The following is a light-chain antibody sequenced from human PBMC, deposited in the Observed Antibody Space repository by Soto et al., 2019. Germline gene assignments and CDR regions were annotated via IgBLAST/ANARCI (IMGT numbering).Light chain of an antibody. CDR1: SRDVGGYDH. J-gene: IGLJ3*02. V-gene: IGLV2-14*03. CDR3: SSYTNKDTLL. Sequence: QSALTQPASVSGSPGQSITISCTGTSRDVGGYDHVSWYQQHPGKAPTLIIYDVTVRPSGISHRFSGSKSDNTASLAVSCLQPEDEADYYWSSYTNKDTLLFGGGTKVTVL. CDR2: DVT.